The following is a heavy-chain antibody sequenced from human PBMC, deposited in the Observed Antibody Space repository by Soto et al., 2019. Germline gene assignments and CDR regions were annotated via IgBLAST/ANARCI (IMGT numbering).Heavy chain of an antibody. V-gene: IGHV5-10-1*01. D-gene: IGHD2-15*01. CDR2: IDPTDSFT. Sequence: XESLNVSWKASGYKFTTFLRNWVRQTPGKGLEWLGRIDPTDSFTNYSPPFEGHVTISVDRSISTAYLQWNSLQASDTAIYYCARPASGGSRDAFDVWGQGTTVTVSS. J-gene: IGHJ3*01. CDR3: ARPASGGSRDAFDV. CDR1: GYKFTTFL.